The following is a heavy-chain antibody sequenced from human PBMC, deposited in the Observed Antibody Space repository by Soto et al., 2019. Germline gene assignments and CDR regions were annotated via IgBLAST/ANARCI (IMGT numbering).Heavy chain of an antibody. CDR3: ARALHDYGSINWFVP. CDR1: GYSVSSGGYY. CDR2: IFYTGST. D-gene: IGHD3-10*01. V-gene: IGHV4-31*03. J-gene: IGHJ5*02. Sequence: SETLSLTCTVSGYSVSSGGYYWSWIRQHPGKGLEWIGYIFYTGSTYYNPSLKSRVTISVDTSENQFSLELSSVTAADTAVYYCARALHDYGSINWFVPWGQGTLVTVSS.